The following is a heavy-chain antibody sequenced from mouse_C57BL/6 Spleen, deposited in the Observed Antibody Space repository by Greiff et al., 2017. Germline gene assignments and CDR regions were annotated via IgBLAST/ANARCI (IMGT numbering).Heavy chain of an antibody. D-gene: IGHD1-1*01. J-gene: IGHJ1*03. Sequence: EVQGVESGGDLVKPGGSLKLSCAASGFTFSSYGMSWVRQTPDKRLEWVATISSGGSYTYYPDSVKGRFTISRDNAKNTLYLQMSNLKSEGTAMYYCARHYYGSSYGYFDVWGTGTTVTVSS. CDR1: GFTFSSYG. V-gene: IGHV5-6*01. CDR2: ISSGGSYT. CDR3: ARHYYGSSYGYFDV.